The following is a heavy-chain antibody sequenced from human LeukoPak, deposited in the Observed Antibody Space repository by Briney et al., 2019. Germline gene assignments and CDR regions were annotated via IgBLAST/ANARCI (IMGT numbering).Heavy chain of an antibody. Sequence: ASVKVSCKASGYTFTGYYMHRVRQAPGQGLEWMGWINPNSGGTNYAQKFQGRVTMTRDTSISKAYMELSRLRSDDTAVYYCAREEHGGNSPTFPFDDAFDIWGQGTMVTVSS. CDR2: INPNSGGT. D-gene: IGHD4-23*01. V-gene: IGHV1-2*02. CDR3: AREEHGGNSPTFPFDDAFDI. J-gene: IGHJ3*02. CDR1: GYTFTGYY.